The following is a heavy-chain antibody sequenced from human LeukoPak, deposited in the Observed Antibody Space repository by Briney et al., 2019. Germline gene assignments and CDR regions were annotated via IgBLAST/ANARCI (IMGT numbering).Heavy chain of an antibody. J-gene: IGHJ4*02. CDR1: GDSLSSHH. CDR3: ARNVGWYSHDS. V-gene: IGHV4-59*08. CDR2: IYGSGST. D-gene: IGHD6-19*01. Sequence: SETLSLTCTVSGDSLSSHHWSWIRQPPGKGLEWIGYIYGSGSTHYDPSLRSRVTISEDTSKNQFSLTLTSVTAADTAVYYCARNVGWYSHDSWGQGTLVTVSS.